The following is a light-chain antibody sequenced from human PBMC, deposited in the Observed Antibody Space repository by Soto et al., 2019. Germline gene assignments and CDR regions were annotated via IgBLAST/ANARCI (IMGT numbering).Light chain of an antibody. Sequence: QSALTQPPSLSGSPGQSITISCTGTSSDVGGYTSVSWYQQHPGKAPKLVIYEVSDRPSGVSSRFSGSKSGNTASLTISGLQAEDEADYYCSSYTSSSTLVFGTGTKLTVL. J-gene: IGLJ1*01. CDR1: SSDVGGYTS. CDR3: SSYTSSSTLV. V-gene: IGLV2-14*01. CDR2: EVS.